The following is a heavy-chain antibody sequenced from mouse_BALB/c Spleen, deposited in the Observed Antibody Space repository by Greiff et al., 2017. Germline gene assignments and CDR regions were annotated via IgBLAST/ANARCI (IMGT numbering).Heavy chain of an antibody. Sequence: VQLQQSGAELARPGASVKMSCKASGYTFTSYTMHWVKQRPGQGLEWIGYINPSSGYTNYNQKFKDKATLTADKSSSPAYMQLSSLTSEDSAVYYCARVDGVYYAMDYWGQGTSVTVSS. J-gene: IGHJ4*01. V-gene: IGHV1-4*01. CDR1: GYTFTSYT. CDR3: ARVDGVYYAMDY. CDR2: INPSSGYT. D-gene: IGHD2-3*01.